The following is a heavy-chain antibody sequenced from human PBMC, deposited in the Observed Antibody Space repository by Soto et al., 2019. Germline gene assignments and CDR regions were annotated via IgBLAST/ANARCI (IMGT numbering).Heavy chain of an antibody. CDR2: INHSGRT. J-gene: IGHJ4*02. CDR1: GGSFSGYY. V-gene: IGHV4-34*01. Sequence: QVQLQQWGAGLLKPSETLSLTCAVYGGSFSGYYWSWIRQPPGKGLEWIGEINHSGRTNYNPSLKSRVTISVNTSKNQFSLKLSSVTAADTAVYYCARGHMALFDYWGQGTLVTVSS. CDR3: ARGHMALFDY.